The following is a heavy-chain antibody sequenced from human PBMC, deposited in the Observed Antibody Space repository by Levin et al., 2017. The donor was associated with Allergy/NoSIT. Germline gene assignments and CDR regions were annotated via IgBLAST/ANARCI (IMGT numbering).Heavy chain of an antibody. D-gene: IGHD2-15*01. CDR2: IYYSGTT. J-gene: IGHJ5*02. CDR3: ARDSCTGGTCYSFSS. Sequence: PSETLSLTCNVSNGSFTGYYWSWIRQPPGKGLEWIGYIYYSGTTNYNPSLESRVTISLDTSKNQFSLKLTSVTAADTAVYYCARDSCTGGTCYSFSSWGQGTLVTVSS. V-gene: IGHV4-59*01. CDR1: NGSFTGYY.